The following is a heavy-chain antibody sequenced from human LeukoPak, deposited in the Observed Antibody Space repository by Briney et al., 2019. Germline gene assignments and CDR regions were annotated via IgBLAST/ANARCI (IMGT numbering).Heavy chain of an antibody. V-gene: IGHV6-1*01. CDR3: ARANSDHYCMDV. J-gene: IGHJ6*03. CDR2: TYYRTKWYN. Sequence: SQTLSRTSAISGDSGSNTNVAWGWIRRSPSRCLELLGRTYYRTKWYNDYAVSVKSRISINPDTSKNQLSLQLNSVTPENTAVYYCARANSDHYCMDVWGKGTTVTV. D-gene: IGHD1/OR15-1a*01. CDR1: GDSGSNTNVA.